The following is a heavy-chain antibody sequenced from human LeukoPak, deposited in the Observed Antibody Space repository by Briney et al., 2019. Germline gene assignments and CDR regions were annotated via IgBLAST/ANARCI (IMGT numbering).Heavy chain of an antibody. D-gene: IGHD3-10*02. CDR3: AELGITMIGGV. V-gene: IGHV3-48*04. CDR1: GFTFSSYW. Sequence: PGGSLRLSCAASGFTFSSYWMSWVRQAPGKGLEWVSSSGSTIYYADSVKGRFTISRDNAKNSLYLQMNSLRAEDTAVYYCAELGITMIGGVWGKGTTVTISS. J-gene: IGHJ6*04. CDR2: SSGSTI.